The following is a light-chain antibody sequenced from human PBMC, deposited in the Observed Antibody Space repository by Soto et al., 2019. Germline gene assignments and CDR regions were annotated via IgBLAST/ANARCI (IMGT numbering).Light chain of an antibody. CDR1: QTISSW. CDR2: NAD. V-gene: IGKV1-5*01. J-gene: IGKJ1*01. Sequence: DIQMTQSPSTLSASVGDRVTITCRASQTISSWLAWYQQKPGKAPKILIYNADTLESGVPSRFSGSGYGTEFILTISSLQPDDFATYYCQQFSLYWAFGQGT. CDR3: QQFSLYWA.